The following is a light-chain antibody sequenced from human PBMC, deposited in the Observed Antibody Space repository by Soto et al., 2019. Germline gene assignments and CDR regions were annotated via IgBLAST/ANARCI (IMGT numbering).Light chain of an antibody. CDR1: SSDVGSSNF. V-gene: IGLV2-8*01. Sequence: SVLTQPPSASGSPGQSVTISCTGTSSDVGSSNFVSWYQQHPGKAPKLLIYEVYKRPSGVPDRFSGSKSGNTASLTVSGLQADDEADYYCSSYAGSTNIVFGIGTKLTVL. J-gene: IGLJ1*01. CDR2: EVY. CDR3: SSYAGSTNIV.